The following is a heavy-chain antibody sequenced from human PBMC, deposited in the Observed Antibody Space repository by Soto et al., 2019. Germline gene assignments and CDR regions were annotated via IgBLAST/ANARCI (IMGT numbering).Heavy chain of an antibody. V-gene: IGHV3-33*01. CDR3: ASEYGTGGSRYYYGMDV. Sequence: QVQLVESGGGVVQPGRSLRLSCAASGFTFSSYGMHWVRQAPGKGLEWVAVIWYDGSNKYYADSVKGRFTISRDNSKNTLDLQMTSLRAEDTAVYYCASEYGTGGSRYYYGMDVWGHGTTVTVSS. D-gene: IGHD2-15*01. CDR2: IWYDGSNK. CDR1: GFTFSSYG. J-gene: IGHJ6*02.